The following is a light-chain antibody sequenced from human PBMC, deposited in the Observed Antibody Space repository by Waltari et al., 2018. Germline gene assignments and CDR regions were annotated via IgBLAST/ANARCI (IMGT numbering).Light chain of an antibody. J-gene: IGKJ4*01. Sequence: DSVMTQTPLSLPVTLGEPASISCRSSQSLLDSEDGNTYLEWYLQKPGQSPQLLIYEVSNRASGVLDRFSGSGSDTDFTLKISRVEAEDVGVYYCMQALEFPPTFGGGTKVEIK. CDR3: MQALEFPPT. V-gene: IGKV2-40*01. CDR1: QSLLDSEDGNTY. CDR2: EVS.